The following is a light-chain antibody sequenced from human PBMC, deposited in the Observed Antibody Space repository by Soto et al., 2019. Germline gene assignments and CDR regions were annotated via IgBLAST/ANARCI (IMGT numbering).Light chain of an antibody. CDR2: GAS. V-gene: IGKV3-15*01. CDR1: QSVSSK. CDR3: QHHNNWPAFT. Sequence: EIVMTQSPATLSVSPGETVTLSCRASQSVSSKLAWYQQKPGQAPRLLIYGASTRATGIPARFSGSGAGTEFTLTISSLQSEDFAVYFCQHHNNWPAFTFGPGTKVDIK. J-gene: IGKJ3*01.